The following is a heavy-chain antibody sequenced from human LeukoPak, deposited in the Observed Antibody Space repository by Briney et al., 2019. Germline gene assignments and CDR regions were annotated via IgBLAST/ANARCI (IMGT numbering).Heavy chain of an antibody. D-gene: IGHD3-3*01. CDR1: GYTFTSYA. CDR2: INAGNGNT. J-gene: IGHJ4*02. Sequence: PRASVKVSCKASGYTFTSYAMHWVRQAPGQRLEWMGWINAGNGNTKYSQKFQGRVTITRDTSASTAYMELSSLRSEDTAVYYCARSRFLEWLSHFDYWGQGTLVTVSS. CDR3: ARSRFLEWLSHFDY. V-gene: IGHV1-3*01.